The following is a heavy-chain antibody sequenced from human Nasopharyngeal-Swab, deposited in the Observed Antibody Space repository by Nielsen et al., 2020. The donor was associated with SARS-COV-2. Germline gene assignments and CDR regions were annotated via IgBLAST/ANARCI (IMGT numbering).Heavy chain of an antibody. CDR3: ARGVYCSGGSCYYSGGVFDS. D-gene: IGHD2-15*01. Sequence: ESLKISCSVSGGSISSYSWSWIRQPPGKGLEWIGYIQNSGSTNYNPSLKSRVTMSVDMSKNQFSLKLTSVTAADTAVYYCARGVYCSGGSCYYSGGVFDSWGQGTLVTVSS. CDR2: IQNSGST. CDR1: GGSISSYS. J-gene: IGHJ4*02. V-gene: IGHV4-59*13.